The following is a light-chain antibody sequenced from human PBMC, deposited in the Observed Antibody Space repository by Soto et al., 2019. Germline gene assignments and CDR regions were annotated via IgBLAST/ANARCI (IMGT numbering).Light chain of an antibody. V-gene: IGKV3-20*01. Sequence: EIVLTQSPGTLSLSPGERATLSCRASQSVSSSYLAWYQQKPGQAPRLLIYGASSRATGIPDRFSGSGSGTDFTLTISRLEPEDLAVYYSQQYGSSPYTFGQGTKLEIK. CDR1: QSVSSSY. CDR2: GAS. J-gene: IGKJ2*01. CDR3: QQYGSSPYT.